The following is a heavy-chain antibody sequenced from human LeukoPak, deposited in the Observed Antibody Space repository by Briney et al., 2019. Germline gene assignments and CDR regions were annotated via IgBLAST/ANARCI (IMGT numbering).Heavy chain of an antibody. CDR3: AKEMRVAARTKALDY. Sequence: PGGSLRLSCAVSGLTFSSSWMDWVRQAPGKGLEWVASINPDGNKKYYADSAKGRFTISRDNSKNTLYLQMNSLRAEDTAVYYCAKEMRVAARTKALDYWGQGTLVTVSS. D-gene: IGHD6-6*01. V-gene: IGHV3-7*01. J-gene: IGHJ4*02. CDR2: INPDGNKK. CDR1: GLTFSSSW.